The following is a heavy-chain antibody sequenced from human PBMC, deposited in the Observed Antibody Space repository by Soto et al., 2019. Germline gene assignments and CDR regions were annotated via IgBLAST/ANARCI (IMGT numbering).Heavy chain of an antibody. V-gene: IGHV4-31*03. CDR1: GGSLSSGGYY. CDR3: ARDGTYCSSTSCYTSNCYDP. J-gene: IGHJ5*02. Sequence: SSETLSLTCTVSGGSLSSGGYYWSWIRQHPGKGLEWIGYIYYSGSTYYNPSLKSRVTISVDTSKNQFSLKLSSVTAADSAVYYCARDGTYCSSTSCYTSNCYDPRGQGTLVTVSS. D-gene: IGHD2-2*02. CDR2: IYYSGST.